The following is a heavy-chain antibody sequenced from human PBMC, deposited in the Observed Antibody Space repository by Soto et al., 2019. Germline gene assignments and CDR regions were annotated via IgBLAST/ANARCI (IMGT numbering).Heavy chain of an antibody. CDR3: ARDLGGSCGGVMAAICNWFDP. J-gene: IGHJ5*02. CDR2: ISYDGSKK. Sequence: GGSLRLSCAASGFTFSSNAMHWVRQAPGKGLEWVALISYDGSKKFYADSVKGRFTISRDNARNTLYLQMNSLRAEDTAVYYCARDLGGSCGGVMAAICNWFDPWGQGTLVTVSS. D-gene: IGHD2-21*02. CDR1: GFTFSSNA. V-gene: IGHV3-30-3*01.